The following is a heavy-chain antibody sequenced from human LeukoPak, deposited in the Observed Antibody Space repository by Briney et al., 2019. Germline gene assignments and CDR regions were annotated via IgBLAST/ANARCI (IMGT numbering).Heavy chain of an antibody. CDR2: ISSSSSYI. J-gene: IGHJ4*02. Sequence: GGSLRVSCAASGFTFSSYSMNWVRQAPGKGLEWVSSISSSSSYIYYADSVKGRLTISRDNAKNSLYLQMNSLRGEDTAVYYCARDRVEYYFDYWGQGTLVTVSS. V-gene: IGHV3-21*01. D-gene: IGHD3-10*01. CDR1: GFTFSSYS. CDR3: ARDRVEYYFDY.